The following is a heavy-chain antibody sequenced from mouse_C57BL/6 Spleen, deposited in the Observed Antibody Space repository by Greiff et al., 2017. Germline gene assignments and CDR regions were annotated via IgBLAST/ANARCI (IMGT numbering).Heavy chain of an antibody. CDR3: ARSPHDYCSSYVYYFDY. CDR2: IDPSDSYT. D-gene: IGHD1-1*01. J-gene: IGHJ2*01. Sequence: QVQLQQPGAELVKPGASVKLSCKASGYTFTSYWMQWVKQRPGQGLEWIGEIDPSDSYTNYNQKFKGKATLTVDKSSSTAYMQLSSLTSEDSAVYYCARSPHDYCSSYVYYFDYWGQGTTLTVSS. CDR1: GYTFTSYW. V-gene: IGHV1-50*01.